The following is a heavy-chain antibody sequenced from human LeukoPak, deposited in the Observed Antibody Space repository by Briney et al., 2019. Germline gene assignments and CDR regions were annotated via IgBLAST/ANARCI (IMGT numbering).Heavy chain of an antibody. CDR3: ARGHTAVTRHFDF. V-gene: IGHV3-21*01. CDR1: GFTFTTYR. D-gene: IGHD4-17*01. CDR2: ISSGSSAI. Sequence: GGSLRLSCEASGFTFTTYRMTWVRQAPGKGLEWVSTISSGSSAIFSADALKGRFTISRDDAKNLLYLDMNSLRAEDTAVYYCARGHTAVTRHFDFWGQGTLVTVSS. J-gene: IGHJ4*02.